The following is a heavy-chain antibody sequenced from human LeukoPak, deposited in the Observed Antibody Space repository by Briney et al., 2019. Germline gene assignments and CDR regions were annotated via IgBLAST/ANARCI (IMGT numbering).Heavy chain of an antibody. D-gene: IGHD2-2*01. V-gene: IGHV4-59*01. CDR2: IYYSGST. J-gene: IGHJ4*02. CDR3: ARADAITYDTRY. CDR1: GGSISSYY. Sequence: SETLSLTCTVSGGSISSYYWSWIRQPPGKGLEWIGYIYYSGSTNYNPSLKSRVTISVDTSKNQFSLKLSSVTAADTAVYYCARADAITYDTRYWGQGPLVTVSS.